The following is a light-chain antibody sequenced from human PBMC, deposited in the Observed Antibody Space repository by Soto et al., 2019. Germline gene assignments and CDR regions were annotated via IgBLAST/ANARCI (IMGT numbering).Light chain of an antibody. J-gene: IGLJ1*01. CDR2: DVS. CDR1: SSDVGGYNS. CDR3: SSWTSSSSYV. V-gene: IGLV2-14*01. Sequence: SALTQPASVSGSPAQSIAISCTGTSSDVGGYNSVSWYQQYPGKAPKLMIHDVSNRPSGVSDRFSGSKSGNTASLTISGLQAEDEADYYCSSWTSSSSYVFGSGTKVTVL.